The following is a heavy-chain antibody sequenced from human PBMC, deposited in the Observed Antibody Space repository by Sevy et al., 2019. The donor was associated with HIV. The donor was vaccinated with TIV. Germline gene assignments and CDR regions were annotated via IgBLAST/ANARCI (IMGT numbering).Heavy chain of an antibody. V-gene: IGHV1-18*01. CDR3: ARGCYWSDYFCYYYGMDV. CDR1: GYTFTSYG. J-gene: IGHJ6*02. Sequence: ALVKVSCKASGYTFTSYGISWVRQAPGQGLEWMGWISAYNGNTNYAQKLQGRVTMTTDTSTSTAYMELRSLRSDDTAVYYCARGCYWSDYFCYYYGMDVWGQGTTVTVSS. D-gene: IGHD3-10*01. CDR2: ISAYNGNT.